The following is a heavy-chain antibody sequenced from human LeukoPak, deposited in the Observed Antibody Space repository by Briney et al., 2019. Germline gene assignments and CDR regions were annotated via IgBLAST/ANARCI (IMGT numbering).Heavy chain of an antibody. V-gene: IGHV3-9*01. D-gene: IGHD6-19*01. CDR1: GFTFDDYA. Sequence: GRSLRLSCAASGFTFDDYAMHWVRQAPGKGLEWVSGISWNSNNIGYADSVKGRFTISRDNAKNSLYLQMNSLRAEDTALYYCAKVSGSGWYGAFDYWGQGTLVTVSS. J-gene: IGHJ4*02. CDR3: AKVSGSGWYGAFDY. CDR2: ISWNSNNI.